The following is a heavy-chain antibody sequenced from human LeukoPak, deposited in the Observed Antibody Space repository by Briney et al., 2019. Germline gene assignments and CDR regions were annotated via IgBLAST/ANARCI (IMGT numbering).Heavy chain of an antibody. D-gene: IGHD3-9*01. Sequence: ASVKVSCKVSGYTLTELSMHWVRQAPGKGLEWMGGFDPEDGETIYAQKFQGRVTMTEDTSTDTAYMELSSLRSEDTAVYYCATVGYYDILTGYSHWDYWGQGILVTVSS. V-gene: IGHV1-24*01. CDR1: GYTLTELS. CDR2: FDPEDGET. J-gene: IGHJ4*02. CDR3: ATVGYYDILTGYSHWDY.